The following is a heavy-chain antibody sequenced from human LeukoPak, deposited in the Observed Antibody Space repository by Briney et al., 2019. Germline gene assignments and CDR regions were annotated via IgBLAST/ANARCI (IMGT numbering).Heavy chain of an antibody. D-gene: IGHD6-13*01. CDR2: IYSGGST. CDR1: GFTVSSNY. Sequence: HPGGSLRLSCAASGFTVSSNYMSWVRQAPGKGLEWVSVIYSGGSTYYADPVKGRFTISRDNAKNSLYLQMNSLRAEDTAVYYCARYSSSWAVSDYWGQGTLVTVSS. J-gene: IGHJ4*02. V-gene: IGHV3-53*01. CDR3: ARYSSSWAVSDY.